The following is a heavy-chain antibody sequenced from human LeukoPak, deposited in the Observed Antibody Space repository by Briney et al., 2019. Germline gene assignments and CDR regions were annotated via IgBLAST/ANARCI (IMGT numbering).Heavy chain of an antibody. Sequence: GASVKVSCKPSGYTLTAYYVHWVRQAPGQGLEWMGWINPNSGGTNYAQKFQGRVTMTRDTSISTAYMELSRLRSDDTAVYYCARDSGDMVRGVISNWFDPWGQGTLVTVSS. CDR3: ARDSGDMVRGVISNWFDP. CDR1: GYTLTAYY. CDR2: INPNSGGT. J-gene: IGHJ5*02. V-gene: IGHV1-2*02. D-gene: IGHD3-10*01.